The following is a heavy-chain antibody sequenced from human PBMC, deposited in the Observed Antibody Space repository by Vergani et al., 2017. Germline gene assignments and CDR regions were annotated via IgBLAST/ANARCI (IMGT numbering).Heavy chain of an antibody. CDR3: AKLHDSSGYDPFSDY. CDR2: ISGSGGST. V-gene: IGHV3-23*01. J-gene: IGHJ4*02. D-gene: IGHD3-22*01. Sequence: EVQLLESGGGLVQPGGSLRLSCAASGFTFSSYAMSWVRQAPGEGLEWVSAISGSGGSTYYADFVKGRFTISRNNSENTLYLQMNSLRVEDTAVYYCAKLHDSSGYDPFSDYWGQGTLVTVSS. CDR1: GFTFSSYA.